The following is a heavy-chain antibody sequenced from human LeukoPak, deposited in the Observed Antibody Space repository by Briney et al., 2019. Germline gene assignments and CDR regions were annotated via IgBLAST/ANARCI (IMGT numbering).Heavy chain of an antibody. CDR2: INTNTGNP. J-gene: IGHJ5*02. V-gene: IGHV7-4-1*02. CDR3: ARDPYTSSSWYRGRANNWFDP. Sequence: ASVKVSCKASGYTFTDYYMHWVRQAPGQGLEWMGWINTNTGNPTYAQGFTGRFVFSLDTSVSTAYLQISSLKADDTAVYYCARDPYTSSSWYRGRANNWFDPWGQGTLVTVSS. CDR1: GYTFTDYY. D-gene: IGHD6-13*01.